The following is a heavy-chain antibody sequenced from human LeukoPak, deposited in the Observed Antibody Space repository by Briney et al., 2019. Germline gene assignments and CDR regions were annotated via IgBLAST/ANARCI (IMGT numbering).Heavy chain of an antibody. Sequence: ASVKVSCKASGYTFTSYYIHWVRQAPGQGFEWMGIIYPGGGSTSYAQKFQGRVTMTTDTSTSTAYMELRSLRSDDTAVYYCARDGRHRYYYDSSGFYGGWFDPWGQGTLVTVSS. D-gene: IGHD3-22*01. V-gene: IGHV1-46*01. CDR2: IYPGGGST. CDR1: GYTFTSYY. J-gene: IGHJ5*02. CDR3: ARDGRHRYYYDSSGFYGGWFDP.